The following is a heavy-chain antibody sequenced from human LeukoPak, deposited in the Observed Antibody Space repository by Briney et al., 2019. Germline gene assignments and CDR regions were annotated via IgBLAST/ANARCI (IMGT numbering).Heavy chain of an antibody. CDR1: GYTFTGYY. Sequence: ASVTVSCKASGYTFTGYYMHWVRQAPGQGLEWMGRINPNSGGTNYAQKLQGRVTMTRDTSISTAYMELSRLRSDDTAVYYCARARGYGIHYFDYWGQGTLVTVSS. V-gene: IGHV1-2*06. CDR3: ARARGYGIHYFDY. J-gene: IGHJ4*02. CDR2: INPNSGGT. D-gene: IGHD3-16*01.